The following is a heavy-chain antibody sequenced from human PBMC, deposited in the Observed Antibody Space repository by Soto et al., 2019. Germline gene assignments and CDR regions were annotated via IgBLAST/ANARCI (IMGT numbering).Heavy chain of an antibody. CDR1: GFSLSTSGVG. V-gene: IGHV2-5*02. Sequence: QITLKESGPTLVKPTQTLTLTCTFSGFSLSTSGVGVGWIRQPPGKALEWLALIYWDDDKRYSPSLKSRLTIPKDTSKNQVVLTMTNMDPVDTATYYCATDRNRAYCGGDCYSTTPYWYFDLWGRGTLVTVSS. J-gene: IGHJ2*01. D-gene: IGHD2-21*02. CDR3: ATDRNRAYCGGDCYSTTPYWYFDL. CDR2: IYWDDDK.